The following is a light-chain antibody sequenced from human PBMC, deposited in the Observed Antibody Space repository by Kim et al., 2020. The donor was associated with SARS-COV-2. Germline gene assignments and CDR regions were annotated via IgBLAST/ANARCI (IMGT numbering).Light chain of an antibody. CDR2: DVS. CDR3: CSYAGSSKV. V-gene: IGLV2-11*01. J-gene: IGLJ2*01. Sequence: PGQSVTIPCTGTSSDVGGYNYVSWYQQHPGKAPKLMIYDVSKRPSGVPDRFSGSKSGNTASLTVSGLQAEDEADYYCCSYAGSSKVFGGGTQLTVL. CDR1: SSDVGGYNY.